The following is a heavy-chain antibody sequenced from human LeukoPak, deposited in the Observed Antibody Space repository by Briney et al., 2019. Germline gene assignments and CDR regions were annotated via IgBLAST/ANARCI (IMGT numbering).Heavy chain of an antibody. CDR3: ARDGNGKRDWSLENPHWFDP. D-gene: IGHD3-9*01. J-gene: IGHJ5*02. CDR1: GYTFTSYG. Sequence: ASVKVSCKASGYTFTSYGIIWVRQAPGQGLEWMGWISAYNGNTNYAQKLQGRVTMTTDTSTSTAYMELRSLRSDDTAVYYCARDGNGKRDWSLENPHWFDPWGQGTLVTVSS. V-gene: IGHV1-18*01. CDR2: ISAYNGNT.